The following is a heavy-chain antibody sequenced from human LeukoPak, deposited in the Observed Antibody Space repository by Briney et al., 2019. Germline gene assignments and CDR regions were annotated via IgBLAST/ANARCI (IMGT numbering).Heavy chain of an antibody. CDR3: ARDLAAPYNWFDP. J-gene: IGHJ5*02. CDR2: IIPIFGTA. V-gene: IGHV1-69*13. Sequence: SVKVSCKASGGTFSSYAISWVRQAPGQGLEWMGGIIPIFGTANYAQKFQGRVTITADESTSTAYMELSSLRSEDTAVYYCARDLAAPYNWFDPWGQGTLVTVSS. CDR1: GGTFSSYA. D-gene: IGHD6-6*01.